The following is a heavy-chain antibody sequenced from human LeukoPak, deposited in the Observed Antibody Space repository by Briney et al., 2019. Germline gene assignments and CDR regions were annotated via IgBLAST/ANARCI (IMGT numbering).Heavy chain of an antibody. D-gene: IGHD4-17*01. J-gene: IGHJ4*02. V-gene: IGHV3-21*01. Sequence: SLRLFCAASGFTFSSYTMNWVRQAPGKGLEWVSSISSSSTYIYYADSVKGRFTISRDYARNSLSLQMNSLRAEDTAVYYCARDKYGDYGLDYWGPGTLVTVSS. CDR3: ARDKYGDYGLDY. CDR1: GFTFSSYT. CDR2: ISSSSTYI.